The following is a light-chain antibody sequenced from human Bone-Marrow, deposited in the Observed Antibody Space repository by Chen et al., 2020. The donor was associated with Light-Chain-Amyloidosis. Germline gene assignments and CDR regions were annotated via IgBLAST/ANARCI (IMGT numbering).Light chain of an antibody. CDR1: ELGDRD. Sequence: YELTQPPSVSVSPGQTAPHTCSGDELGDRDVSWYQQKTGQSPVLVINRDKKRPSGIPERFSGSNSGNTATLTISGTQAMDEADYYCQAWDSPRRTVVFGGGTKLTVV. V-gene: IGLV3-1*01. CDR3: QAWDSPRRTVV. CDR2: RDK. J-gene: IGLJ2*01.